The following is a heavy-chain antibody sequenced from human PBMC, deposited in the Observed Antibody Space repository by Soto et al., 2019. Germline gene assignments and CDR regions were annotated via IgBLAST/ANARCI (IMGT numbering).Heavy chain of an antibody. D-gene: IGHD5-12*01. V-gene: IGHV4-31*03. CDR2: IYYSGST. Sequence: PSETLSLTCTVSGGSISSGGYYWSWIRQHPGKGLEWIGYIYYSGSTFYNPSLRSRLTISVDTSKNQFSLKLSSVTAADTAVYYCARIYSGDDCFDSWGQGTLVTVSS. CDR1: GGSISSGGYY. J-gene: IGHJ4*02. CDR3: ARIYSGDDCFDS.